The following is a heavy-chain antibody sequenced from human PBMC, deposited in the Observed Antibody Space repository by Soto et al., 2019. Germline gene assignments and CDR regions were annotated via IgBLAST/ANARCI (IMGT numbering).Heavy chain of an antibody. J-gene: IGHJ6*02. V-gene: IGHV3-48*03. D-gene: IGHD5-12*01. CDR2: ISSSGSTI. CDR3: AGCSYSGYGMDV. Sequence: GGSRRLSCAASGFTFSSYEMNWVRQAPGKGLEWVSYISSSGSTIYYADSVKGRFTISRDNAKNSLYLQMNSLRAEDTAVYYCAGCSYSGYGMDVWGQGTTVTVSS. CDR1: GFTFSSYE.